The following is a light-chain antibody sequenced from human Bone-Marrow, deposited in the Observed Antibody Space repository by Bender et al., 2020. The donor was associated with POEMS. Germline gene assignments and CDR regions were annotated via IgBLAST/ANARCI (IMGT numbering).Light chain of an antibody. V-gene: IGLV3-25*02. CDR2: KGT. CDR1: SLPTQY. J-gene: IGLJ3*02. CDR3: QVWDSGSNRMV. Sequence: SYELTQTPSVSVSPGQTARITCSGDSLPTQYAYWYQQKPGQAPVQVIYKGTERPLGIPERFSGSNSGNTATLTISRVEAGDEADYYCQVWDSGSNRMVFGGGTKLTVL.